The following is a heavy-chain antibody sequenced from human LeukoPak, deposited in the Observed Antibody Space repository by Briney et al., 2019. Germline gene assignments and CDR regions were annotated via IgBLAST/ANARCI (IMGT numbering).Heavy chain of an antibody. CDR2: IYPGDSDT. V-gene: IGHV5-51*01. D-gene: IGHD1-26*01. J-gene: IGHJ1*01. CDR1: GYSFTSYW. CDR3: ARPPSGSSNYFSFYFQH. Sequence: GESLKISCKGSGYSFTSYWIGWVRQMPGKGLEWMGIIYPGDSDTRYSPSFQGQVTISADKSISTAYLQWSSLKASDTAMYYCARPPSGSSNYFSFYFQHWGQGTLVTVSS.